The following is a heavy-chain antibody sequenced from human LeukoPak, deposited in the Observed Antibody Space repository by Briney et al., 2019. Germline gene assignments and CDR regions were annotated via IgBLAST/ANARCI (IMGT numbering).Heavy chain of an antibody. CDR2: ISAYNGNT. CDR3: ARLPSYGHRRGFDY. CDR1: GYTFTSYG. D-gene: IGHD5-18*01. Sequence: GASVKVSCKASGYTFTSYGISWVRQAPGQGLEWMGWISAYNGNTNYAQKLQGRVTITADESTSTAYMELSSLRSEDTAVYYCARLPSYGHRRGFDYWGQGTLVTVSS. V-gene: IGHV1-18*01. J-gene: IGHJ4*02.